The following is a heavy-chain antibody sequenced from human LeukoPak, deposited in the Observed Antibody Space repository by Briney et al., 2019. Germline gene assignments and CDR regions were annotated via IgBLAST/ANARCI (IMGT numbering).Heavy chain of an antibody. D-gene: IGHD1-26*01. CDR2: IGKNGNLV. Sequence: GGSLRLSCAASGFTLNTNYMNWVRQAPGKGLEWISYIGKNGNLVDYVDSVKSRFTVSRDNTKNLMFLQMHSLRAEDTGVYICARETNLVDLIQGDGHEDENFDRWGQGTMVTVSS. V-gene: IGHV3-11*01. J-gene: IGHJ3*02. CDR3: ARETNLVDLIQGDGHEDENFDR. CDR1: GFTLNTNY.